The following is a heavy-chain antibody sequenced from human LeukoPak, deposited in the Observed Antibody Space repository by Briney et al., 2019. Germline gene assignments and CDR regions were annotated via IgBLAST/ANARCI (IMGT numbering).Heavy chain of an antibody. J-gene: IGHJ4*02. Sequence: GASVKVSCKASGYTFTGYYMHWVRQAPGKGLEWMGGFDPEDGETIYAQKFQGRVTMTEDTSTDTAYMELSSLRSEDTAVYYCATVDCSGGSCYLDYWGQGTLVTVSS. CDR3: ATVDCSGGSCYLDY. V-gene: IGHV1-24*01. D-gene: IGHD2-15*01. CDR1: GYTFTGYY. CDR2: FDPEDGET.